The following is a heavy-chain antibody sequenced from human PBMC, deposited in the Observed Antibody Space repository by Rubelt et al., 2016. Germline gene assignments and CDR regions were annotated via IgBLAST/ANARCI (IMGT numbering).Heavy chain of an antibody. D-gene: IGHD3-22*01. V-gene: IGHV3-48*03. CDR3: TTAEIRIGVVNVRRDAFNI. CDR2: ISSRGGSI. J-gene: IGHJ3*02. Sequence: GKGLEWVSYISSRGGSIYYADSVKGRFTISRDNAKKSLYLQMNSLRAEDTAVYYCTTAEIRIGVVNVRRDAFNIWGQGTTVTVSS.